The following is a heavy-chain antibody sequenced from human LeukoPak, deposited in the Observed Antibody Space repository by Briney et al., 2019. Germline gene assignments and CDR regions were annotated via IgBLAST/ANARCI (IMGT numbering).Heavy chain of an antibody. CDR1: GGSISSSSYY. CDR3: ARRGAYYYDSSGYY. Sequence: KTSETLSLTCTVSGGSISSSSYYWGWIRQPPGKGLEWIGSIYYSGSTYYNPSLKSRVTISVDTSKNQFSLKLSSVTAADTAVYYCARRGAYYYDSSGYYWGQGTLVTVSS. D-gene: IGHD3-22*01. V-gene: IGHV4-39*07. CDR2: IYYSGST. J-gene: IGHJ4*02.